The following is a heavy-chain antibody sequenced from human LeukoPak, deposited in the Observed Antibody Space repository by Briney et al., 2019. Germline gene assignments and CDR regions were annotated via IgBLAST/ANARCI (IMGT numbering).Heavy chain of an antibody. D-gene: IGHD3-22*01. Sequence: PSETLSLTCTVSGGSISSYYWSWIRQPPGKGLEWIGYIYYSGSTNYNPSLKSRVTISVDTPKNQFSLKLSSVTAADTAVYYCARTTLYDSSDYYGMDVWGQGTTVTVSS. CDR1: GGSISSYY. J-gene: IGHJ6*02. CDR2: IYYSGST. CDR3: ARTTLYDSSDYYGMDV. V-gene: IGHV4-59*01.